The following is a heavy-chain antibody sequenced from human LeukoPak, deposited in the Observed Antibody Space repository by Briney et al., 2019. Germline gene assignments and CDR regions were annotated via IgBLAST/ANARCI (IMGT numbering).Heavy chain of an antibody. CDR2: IYTSGST. CDR1: GGSISSYY. Sequence: SETLSLTCTVSGGSISSYYWSWIRQPPGKGLEWIGYIYTSGSTNYNPSLKSRVTISVDTSKNQFSLKLSSVTAADTAVYYCASLGPCDRSLDHWGQGTLVTVSS. V-gene: IGHV4-4*09. CDR3: ASLGPCDRSLDH. J-gene: IGHJ5*02. D-gene: IGHD3-16*02.